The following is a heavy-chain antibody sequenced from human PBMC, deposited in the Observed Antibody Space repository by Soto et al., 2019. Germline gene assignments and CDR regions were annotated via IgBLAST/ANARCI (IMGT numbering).Heavy chain of an antibody. Sequence: ASVKVSCKASGYTFTSYAIHWVLQAPGQRLEWMGWINAGNGNTKYSQKFQDRVTITRDTSASTAYMELSSLRSEDTAVYYCARDLGGWPDYWGQGTLVTVSS. V-gene: IGHV1-3*01. CDR2: INAGNGNT. D-gene: IGHD6-19*01. CDR3: ARDLGGWPDY. CDR1: GYTFTSYA. J-gene: IGHJ4*02.